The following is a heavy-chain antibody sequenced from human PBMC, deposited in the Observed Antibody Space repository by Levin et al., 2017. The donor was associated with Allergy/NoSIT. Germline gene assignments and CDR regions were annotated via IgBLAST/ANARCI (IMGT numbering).Heavy chain of an antibody. V-gene: IGHV2-5*02. CDR2: IYWDDDK. J-gene: IGHJ4*02. CDR1: GFSLSTSGVG. CDR3: AHTSKIWFGESKYYFDY. D-gene: IGHD3-10*01. Sequence: TLSLPCTFSGFSLSTSGVGVGWIRQPPGKALEWLALIYWDDDKRYSPSLKSRLTITKDTSKNQVVLTMTNMDPVDTATYYCAHTSKIWFGESKYYFDYWGQGTLVTVSS.